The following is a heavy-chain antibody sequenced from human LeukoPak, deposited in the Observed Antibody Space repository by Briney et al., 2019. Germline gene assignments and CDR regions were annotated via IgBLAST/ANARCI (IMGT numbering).Heavy chain of an antibody. CDR3: ARVHQQLALNAFDV. CDR2: INHSGST. V-gene: IGHV4-34*01. J-gene: IGHJ3*01. D-gene: IGHD6-13*01. Sequence: PSETLSLTCAVYGGSFSGHYWSWIRQPPGKGLEWIGEINHSGSTNYNPSLKSRVTIGVDTSKNQFSLKVTSVTAADTAVYYCARVHQQLALNAFDVWGHGTLVTVSS. CDR1: GGSFSGHY.